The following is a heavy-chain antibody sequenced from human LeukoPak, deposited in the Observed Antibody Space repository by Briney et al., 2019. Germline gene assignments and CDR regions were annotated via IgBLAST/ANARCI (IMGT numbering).Heavy chain of an antibody. CDR3: ARPRARYCSSTSCYYYYYMDV. CDR1: GGSISSSSYY. V-gene: IGHV4-39*07. CDR2: INHSGST. D-gene: IGHD2-2*01. Sequence: SETLSLTCTVSGGSISSSSYYWGWIRQPPGKGLEWIGEINHSGSTNYNPSLKSRVTISVDTSKNQFSLKLSSVTAADTAVYYCARPRARYCSSTSCYYYYYMDVWGKGTTVTISS. J-gene: IGHJ6*03.